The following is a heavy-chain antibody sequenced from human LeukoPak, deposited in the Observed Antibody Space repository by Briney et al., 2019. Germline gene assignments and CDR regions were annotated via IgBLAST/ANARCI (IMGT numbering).Heavy chain of an antibody. CDR1: GYSISSDYY. J-gene: IGHJ5*02. D-gene: IGHD3-3*01. CDR3: ARDHLANLASRLFDP. V-gene: IGHV4-38-2*02. CDR2: VHHSGRT. Sequence: PSETLSLTCTVSGYSISSDYYWGWIRQPPGKGLEWIGSVHHSGRTYYNPSLKSRGTISVDTSKNQFSLKLNSVTAADTAVYYCARDHLANLASRLFDPWGQGSLVTVSS.